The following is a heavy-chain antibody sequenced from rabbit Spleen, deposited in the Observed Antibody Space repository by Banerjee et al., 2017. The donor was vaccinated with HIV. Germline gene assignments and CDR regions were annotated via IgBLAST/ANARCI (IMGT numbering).Heavy chain of an antibody. Sequence: LEESGGDLVKPGASLTLTCIASGVSFSGNSYMCWVRQAPGKGLEWIACIDAGSSGFTYFATWAKGRFTISKTSSTTVTLQMTRLTAADTATYFCARDTSSSFSSYGMDLWVPGTLVTVS. CDR3: ARDTSSSFSSYGMDL. CDR2: IDAGSSGFT. CDR1: GVSFSGNSY. J-gene: IGHJ6*01. D-gene: IGHD1-1*01. V-gene: IGHV1S40*01.